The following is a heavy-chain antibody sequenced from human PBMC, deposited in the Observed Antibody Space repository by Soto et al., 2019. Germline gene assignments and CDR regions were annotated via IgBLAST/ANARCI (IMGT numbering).Heavy chain of an antibody. CDR3: ASSANRDTAMVTLRAYYYGMDV. CDR1: GFTFSSYA. D-gene: IGHD5-18*01. J-gene: IGHJ6*02. Sequence: GGSLRLSCAASGFTFSSYAMDWVRQAPGKGLEWVSAISGSGGSTYYADSVKGRFTISRDNSKNTLYLQMNSLRAEDTAVYYCASSANRDTAMVTLRAYYYGMDVWGQGTTVTVSS. CDR2: ISGSGGST. V-gene: IGHV3-23*01.